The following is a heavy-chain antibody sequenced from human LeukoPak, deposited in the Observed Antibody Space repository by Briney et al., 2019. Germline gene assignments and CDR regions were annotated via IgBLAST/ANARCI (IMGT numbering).Heavy chain of an antibody. CDR2: ISYDGSNK. Sequence: PGGSLRLSCAASGFTFSSYAMHWVRQAPGKGLEWVAVISYDGSNKYYADSVKGRFTISRDNSKNTLYLQMNSLRAEDTAVYYCARERVHIVAISLDYWGQGTLVTVSS. CDR1: GFTFSSYA. D-gene: IGHD5-12*01. CDR3: ARERVHIVAISLDY. J-gene: IGHJ4*02. V-gene: IGHV3-30*01.